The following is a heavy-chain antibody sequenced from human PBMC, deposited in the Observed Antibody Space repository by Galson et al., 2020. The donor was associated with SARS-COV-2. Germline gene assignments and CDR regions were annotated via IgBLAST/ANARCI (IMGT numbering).Heavy chain of an antibody. J-gene: IGHJ6*02. CDR1: GFTFGDYT. CDR2: ITWFGDSS. V-gene: IGHV3-43*01. D-gene: IGHD4-17*01. Sequence: GGSLRLSCAASGFTFGDYTMHWVRQTPGKGLEWISLITWFGDSSYYADSVKGRFTISRDNSKNSLYLQMNSLRVEDTGLYYCAKDRTYYGGYEYGMDVWGQGTTVTVSS. CDR3: AKDRTYYGGYEYGMDV.